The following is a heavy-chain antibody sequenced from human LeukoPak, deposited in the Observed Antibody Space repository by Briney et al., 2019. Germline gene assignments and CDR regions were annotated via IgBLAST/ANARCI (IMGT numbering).Heavy chain of an antibody. CDR1: GFTFSDHY. V-gene: IGHV3-72*01. Sequence: GGSLRLSCAASGFTFSDHYMDWVRQAPGKGLEWVGRTRNKANSYTTEYAASVKGRFTISRDDSRNSLYLQMNSLKTEDTAVYYCAGGYDSSGYYLDDYYYYGMDVWGQGTTVTVSS. CDR2: TRNKANSYTT. D-gene: IGHD3-22*01. CDR3: AGGYDSSGYYLDDYYYYGMDV. J-gene: IGHJ6*02.